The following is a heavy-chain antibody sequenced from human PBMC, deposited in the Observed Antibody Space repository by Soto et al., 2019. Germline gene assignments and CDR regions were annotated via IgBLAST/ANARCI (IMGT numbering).Heavy chain of an antibody. CDR2: ISYDGSNK. J-gene: IGHJ4*02. D-gene: IGHD6-13*01. V-gene: IGHV3-30*18. CDR1: GFTFSSYG. CDR3: AKRVWFDY. Sequence: QVQLVESGGGVVQPGRSLRLSCAASGFTFSSYGMHWVRQAPGKGLEWVALISYDGSNKYYVDSVKGRFTISRDNSKNTLFLQMNSLRAGDTAVYYCAKRVWFDYWGQGTLVTVSS.